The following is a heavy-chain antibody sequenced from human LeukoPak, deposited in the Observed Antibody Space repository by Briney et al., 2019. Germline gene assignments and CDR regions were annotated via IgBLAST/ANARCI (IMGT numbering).Heavy chain of an antibody. Sequence: GGSLRLSCAASGSSFTNAWMSWVRQAPGKGLEWVGRIKSKTDGRTTDYGAPVKGRLTISRDDSKNTLYLQVNSLETEDTAVYYCTAGVGATDFDYWGQGTLVTVSS. CDR1: GSSFTNAW. CDR3: TAGVGATDFDY. D-gene: IGHD1-26*01. J-gene: IGHJ4*02. V-gene: IGHV3-15*01. CDR2: IKSKTDGRTT.